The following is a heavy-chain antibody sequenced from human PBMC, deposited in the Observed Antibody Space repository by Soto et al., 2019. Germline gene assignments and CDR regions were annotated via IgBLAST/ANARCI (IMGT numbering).Heavy chain of an antibody. CDR3: ARDLGTRRTDDY. V-gene: IGHV3-9*01. Sequence: PGGSLRLSCAASGFTFDDYAMHWVRQAPGKGLEWVSGISWNSGSIGYADSVKGRFTISRDNAKNSLYLQMNSVRAEDTAVYYCARDLGTRRTDDYWGQGTLVTVSS. D-gene: IGHD1-1*01. J-gene: IGHJ4*02. CDR1: GFTFDDYA. CDR2: ISWNSGSI.